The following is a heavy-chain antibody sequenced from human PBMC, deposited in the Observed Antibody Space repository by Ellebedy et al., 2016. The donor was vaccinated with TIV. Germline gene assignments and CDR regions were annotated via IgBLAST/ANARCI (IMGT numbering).Heavy chain of an antibody. D-gene: IGHD4-11*01. V-gene: IGHV1-69*06. Sequence: ASVKVSCXASGGTFSSYAISWVRQAPGQGLEWMGGIIPIFGTANYAQKFQGRVTITADKSTSTAYMELSSLRSEDTAVYYCARSRLATVLSGCYYYGMDVWGQGTTVTVSS. CDR1: GGTFSSYA. J-gene: IGHJ6*02. CDR2: IIPIFGTA. CDR3: ARSRLATVLSGCYYYGMDV.